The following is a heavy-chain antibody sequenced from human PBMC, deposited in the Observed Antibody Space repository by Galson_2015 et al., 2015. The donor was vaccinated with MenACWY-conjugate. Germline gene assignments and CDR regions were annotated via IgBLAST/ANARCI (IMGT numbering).Heavy chain of an antibody. CDR1: GFTFSSYA. Sequence: SLRLSCAASGFTFSSYAMNWVRQAPGKGLEWVSAISGSGDSTYYADSVKGRFTISRDNSKNTPYLLMISLGAEDTAVYYCAQDRALYYFGSGSSIFDYWGQGTLVTVSS. CDR3: AQDRALYYFGSGSSIFDY. CDR2: ISGSGDST. J-gene: IGHJ4*02. D-gene: IGHD3-10*01. V-gene: IGHV3-23*01.